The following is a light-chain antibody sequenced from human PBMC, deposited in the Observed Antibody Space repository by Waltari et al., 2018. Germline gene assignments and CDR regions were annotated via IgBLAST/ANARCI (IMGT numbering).Light chain of an antibody. Sequence: EMVMTQSPATLSVFPGERATLSCRASQSIRSNLAWYQHKPGQAPRLLIYGVSTRATGIPARFSGSGSGTEFTLAISSLQSEDFAVYFCQQYDNWLGTFGQGTKVEIK. CDR1: QSIRSN. CDR3: QQYDNWLGT. J-gene: IGKJ1*01. CDR2: GVS. V-gene: IGKV3-15*01.